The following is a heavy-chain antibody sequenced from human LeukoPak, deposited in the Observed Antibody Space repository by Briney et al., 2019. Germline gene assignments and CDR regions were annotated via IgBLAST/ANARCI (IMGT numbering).Heavy chain of an antibody. CDR2: INPNSGGT. CDR1: GYTFTGYY. Sequence: ASVKVSCKASGYTFTGYYMHWVRQAPGQGLEWMGWINPNSGGTNYAQKFQGRVTMTGDASISTAYMELSRLTSDDTAVYYCARLGTTYDYWGQGTLVTVSS. CDR3: ARLGTTYDY. D-gene: IGHD4-17*01. V-gene: IGHV1-2*02. J-gene: IGHJ4*02.